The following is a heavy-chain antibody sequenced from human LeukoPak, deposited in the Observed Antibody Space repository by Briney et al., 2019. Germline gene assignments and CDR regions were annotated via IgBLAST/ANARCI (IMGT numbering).Heavy chain of an antibody. J-gene: IGHJ4*02. Sequence: PGGSLRLSCVASGFTFRSYAMSWVRQAPGKGLEWVSAISGSGGSTYYADSVKGRFTISRDNSKNTLYLQMNSLRAEDTAVYYCAKDKEYSSGTDYWGQGTLVTVSS. D-gene: IGHD3-22*01. CDR1: GFTFRSYA. V-gene: IGHV3-23*01. CDR2: ISGSGGST. CDR3: AKDKEYSSGTDY.